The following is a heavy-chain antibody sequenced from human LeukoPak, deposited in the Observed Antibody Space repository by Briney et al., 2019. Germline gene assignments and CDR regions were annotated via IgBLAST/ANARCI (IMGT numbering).Heavy chain of an antibody. J-gene: IGHJ6*03. D-gene: IGHD1-26*01. CDR3: ARGVGATAYYYYYYMDV. Sequence: SQTLSLTCAISGDSVSSNSAAWNWIRQSPSRGLEWLGRTYYRSKWYNDYTVSVKSRITINPDTSKNQFSLQLNSVTPEDTAVYYCARGVGATAYYYYYYMDVWGKGTTVTVSS. CDR2: TYYRSKWYN. V-gene: IGHV6-1*01. CDR1: GDSVSSNSAA.